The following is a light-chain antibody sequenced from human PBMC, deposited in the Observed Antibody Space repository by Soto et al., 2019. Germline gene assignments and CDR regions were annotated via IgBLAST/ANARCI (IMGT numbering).Light chain of an antibody. V-gene: IGKV1-5*01. CDR2: DAS. J-gene: IGKJ1*01. CDR1: QCISSW. CDR3: QQYQSSWT. Sequence: DIQMTQSPSTLSASVGDRVIITCRASQCISSWLAWYQQKPGKAPNLLIYDASSLESGVPSRFSGSGSGTEFTLTISSLQPDDFATYYCQQYQSSWTFGQGTKVEIK.